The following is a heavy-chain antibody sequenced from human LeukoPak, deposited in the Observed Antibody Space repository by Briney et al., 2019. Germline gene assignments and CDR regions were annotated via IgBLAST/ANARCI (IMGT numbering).Heavy chain of an antibody. D-gene: IGHD3-22*01. J-gene: IGHJ4*02. CDR1: GYTFTIYY. CDR2: INPSGGTT. Sequence: ASVKVSCKASGYTFTIYYIHWVRQASGQGLEWMGIINPSGGTTNYAQKFQGRVTMTRDTSTSTVYMELSSLRSEDTAVYYCARGDSYYDPPFYFDYWGQGTLVAVSS. CDR3: ARGDSYYDPPFYFDY. V-gene: IGHV1-46*01.